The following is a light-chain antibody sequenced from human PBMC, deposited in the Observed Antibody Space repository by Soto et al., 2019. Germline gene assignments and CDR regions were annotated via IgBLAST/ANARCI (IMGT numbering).Light chain of an antibody. CDR1: QSISSW. Sequence: DIQMTQSPSTLSASVGDRVTITCRASQSISSWSAWYQQKPGKAPKLLIYKASSLESGAPSRFSGSGSGTEFTITISSLQPDDFATYYCQQYNSYWTFGQGTKVEIK. CDR3: QQYNSYWT. CDR2: KAS. V-gene: IGKV1-5*03. J-gene: IGKJ1*01.